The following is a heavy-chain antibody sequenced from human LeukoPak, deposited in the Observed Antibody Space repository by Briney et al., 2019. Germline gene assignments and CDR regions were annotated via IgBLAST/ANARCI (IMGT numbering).Heavy chain of an antibody. J-gene: IGHJ4*02. CDR2: IYPGDSET. D-gene: IGHD3-10*01. CDR1: GPTFNTYW. Sequence: GESLKISCKGSGPTFNTYWIGLIRQVPGRGLEWMGVIYPGDSETRYSPSFQGQVTISADKSMNTAYLQWGSLKASDTAMYYCVSHGSGIFYKTLSYWGQGTLVTVSS. V-gene: IGHV5-51*01. CDR3: VSHGSGIFYKTLSY.